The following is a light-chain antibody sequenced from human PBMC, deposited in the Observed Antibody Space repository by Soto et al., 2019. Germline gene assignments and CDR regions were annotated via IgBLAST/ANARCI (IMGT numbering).Light chain of an antibody. CDR3: QQYYSFPWT. CDR1: QSISSW. J-gene: IGKJ1*01. V-gene: IGKV1-5*01. CDR2: AAS. Sequence: DNQMTQSPSTLSAYVGDRVTITCRASQSISSWLAWYQQKPGKAPELLIYAASTLQSGVPSRFSGSGSGTDFTLTISCLQSEDFATYYCQQYYSFPWTFGQGTKV.